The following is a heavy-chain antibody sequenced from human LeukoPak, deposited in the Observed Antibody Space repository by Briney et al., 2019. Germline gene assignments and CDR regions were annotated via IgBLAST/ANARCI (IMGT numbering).Heavy chain of an antibody. CDR3: ASLPTVTTDFDY. V-gene: IGHV1-46*01. J-gene: IGHJ4*02. Sequence: ASVKVSCKASGYTFTSYYMHWVRQAPGQGLEWMGIINPSGGSTSYAQKFQGRVTMTRDTSTSTVYMELSSLRSDDTAVYYCASLPTVTTDFDYWGQGTLVTVSS. CDR1: GYTFTSYY. D-gene: IGHD4-17*01. CDR2: INPSGGST.